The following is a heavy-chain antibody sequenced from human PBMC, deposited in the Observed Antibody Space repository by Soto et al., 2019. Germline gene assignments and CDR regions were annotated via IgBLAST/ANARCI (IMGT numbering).Heavy chain of an antibody. D-gene: IGHD2-21*01. V-gene: IGHV3-30*18. Sequence: QVQLVESGGGVVQPGRSLRLSCAASGFVFSSYGMHWVRQAPGKGLEWVAVISYDGSNKYYADSVRGRFTSSRDNSKNTLYLEINSLRAEDTAVYYCAKEGGVTGDYYYYMDAWGTGTTVTVSS. CDR3: AKEGGVTGDYYYYMDA. J-gene: IGHJ6*03. CDR2: ISYDGSNK. CDR1: GFVFSSYG.